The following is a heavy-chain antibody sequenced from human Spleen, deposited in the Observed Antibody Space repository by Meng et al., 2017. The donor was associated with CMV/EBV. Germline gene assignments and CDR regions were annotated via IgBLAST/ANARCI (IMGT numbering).Heavy chain of an antibody. D-gene: IGHD5-24*01. Sequence: GPDPVSLSQALSLTCSVLGGSISSGDYYWRWIRQPPGKGLEWIGYIYYSGSTYYNPSLKSRVTISVDTSKNQFSLKLSSVTAADTAVYYCARGGDGYRSRLFHFDYWGQGTLVTVSS. V-gene: IGHV4-30-4*08. CDR1: GGSISSGDYY. CDR2: IYYSGST. CDR3: ARGGDGYRSRLFHFDY. J-gene: IGHJ4*02.